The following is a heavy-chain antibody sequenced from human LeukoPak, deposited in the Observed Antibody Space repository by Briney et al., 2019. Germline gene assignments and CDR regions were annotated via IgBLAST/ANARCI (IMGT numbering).Heavy chain of an antibody. V-gene: IGHV1-69*04. CDR1: GGTFSSYA. CDR3: ASQEIPYYYDSSGYPDY. J-gene: IGHJ4*02. Sequence: PVASVKVSCKASGGTFSSYAISWVRQAPGQGLEWMGRIIPILGIANYAQKFQGRVTMTRDTSTSTVYMELSSLRSEDTAVYYCASQEIPYYYDSSGYPDYWGQGTLVTVSS. CDR2: IIPILGIA. D-gene: IGHD3-22*01.